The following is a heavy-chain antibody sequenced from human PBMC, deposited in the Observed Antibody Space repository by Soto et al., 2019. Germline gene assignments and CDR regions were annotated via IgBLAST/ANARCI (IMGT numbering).Heavy chain of an antibody. V-gene: IGHV3-23*01. Sequence: GGSLRRYCVGSEFTFSSYAMSWVRQDPGKGMEWVAAISGSGGSTYYADSVKGRFAVSRDNSKSTLYPQMNSLRDEDTAVYYCAKVPTGEMATVFQAFDIWGQGTMVTVSS. CDR1: EFTFSSYA. CDR3: AKVPTGEMATVFQAFDI. D-gene: IGHD4-4*01. CDR2: ISGSGGST. J-gene: IGHJ3*02.